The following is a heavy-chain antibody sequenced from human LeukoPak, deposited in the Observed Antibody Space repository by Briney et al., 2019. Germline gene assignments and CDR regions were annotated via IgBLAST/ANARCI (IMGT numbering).Heavy chain of an antibody. D-gene: IGHD3-3*01. Sequence: ASVKVSCKASGYTFTGYYMHWVRQAPGQGLEWMGWINPNSGGTNYAQKFQGRVTMTRDTSISTAYMELSRLRSDDTAVYYCARDGGGYYSYYYYMDVWGKGTTVTVSS. CDR2: INPNSGGT. CDR1: GYTFTGYY. CDR3: ARDGGGYYSYYYYMDV. J-gene: IGHJ6*03. V-gene: IGHV1-2*02.